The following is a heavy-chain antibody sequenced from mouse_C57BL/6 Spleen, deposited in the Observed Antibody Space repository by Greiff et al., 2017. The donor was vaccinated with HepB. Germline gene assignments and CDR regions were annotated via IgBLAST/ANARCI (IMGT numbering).Heavy chain of an antibody. Sequence: EVKLVESGGGLVKPGGSLKLSCAASGFTFSSYAMSWVRQTPEKRLEWVATISDGGSYTYYPDNVKGRFTISRDNAKNNLYLQMSHLKSEDTAMYYCAREGLYYGSSLYYFDYWGQGTTLTVSS. CDR1: GFTFSSYA. D-gene: IGHD1-1*01. CDR2: ISDGGSYT. J-gene: IGHJ2*01. V-gene: IGHV5-4*01. CDR3: AREGLYYGSSLYYFDY.